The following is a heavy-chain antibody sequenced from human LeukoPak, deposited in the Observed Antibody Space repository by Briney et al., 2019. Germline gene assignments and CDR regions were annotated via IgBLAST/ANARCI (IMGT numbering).Heavy chain of an antibody. CDR2: ISACNGNT. D-gene: IGHD3-16*01. CDR3: ARGSHRLYDYVWGTYESKDY. J-gene: IGHJ4*02. Sequence: ASVKVSCKASGYTFTSYGISWVRQAPGQGLEWMGWISACNGNTNYAQKLQGRVTMTTDTSTSTAYMELRSLRSDDTAVYYCARGSHRLYDYVWGTYESKDYWGQGTLVTVSS. CDR1: GYTFTSYG. V-gene: IGHV1-18*01.